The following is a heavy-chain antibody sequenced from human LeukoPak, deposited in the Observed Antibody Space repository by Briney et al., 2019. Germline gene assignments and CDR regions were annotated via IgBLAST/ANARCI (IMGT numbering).Heavy chain of an antibody. CDR3: ATYSIAAAGTFDY. J-gene: IGHJ4*02. Sequence: GGSLRLSCAASGFTFSSYSMNWVRQAPGKGLEWVSSISSSSSYIYYADSVKGRFTISRDNSKNTLYLQMNSLRAEDTAVYYCATYSIAAAGTFDYWGQGTLVTVSS. CDR2: ISSSSSYI. CDR1: GFTFSSYS. V-gene: IGHV3-21*01. D-gene: IGHD6-13*01.